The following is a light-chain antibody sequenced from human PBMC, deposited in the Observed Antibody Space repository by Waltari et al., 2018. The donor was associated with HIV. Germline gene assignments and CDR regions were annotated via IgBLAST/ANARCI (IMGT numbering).Light chain of an antibody. CDR2: AAS. CDR3: QQYNDWPPLT. CDR1: QGVGSN. Sequence: EIVMTQSPATLSVSPGERATLPCRASQGVGSNLAWYQQKPGQAPRLLIFAASTRATGIPARFSGRGSGTEFTLTISSLQSEDFAVYYCQQYNDWPPLTFGGGTKVEI. J-gene: IGKJ4*01. V-gene: IGKV3D-15*01.